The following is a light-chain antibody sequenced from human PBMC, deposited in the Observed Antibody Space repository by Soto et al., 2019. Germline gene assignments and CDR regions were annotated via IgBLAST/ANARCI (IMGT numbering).Light chain of an antibody. CDR3: GTWDTSLSAGV. CDR2: DNN. Sequence: QSVLTQPPSVSAAPGQKVTISCSGGSSNIGNNYVSWYQQLPGTAPKLLIYDNNKRPSGIPDRFSGSKSDTSATLGITGLQTGDEADYYCGTWDTSLSAGVLGGGTKVTVL. V-gene: IGLV1-51*01. J-gene: IGLJ3*02. CDR1: SSNIGNNY.